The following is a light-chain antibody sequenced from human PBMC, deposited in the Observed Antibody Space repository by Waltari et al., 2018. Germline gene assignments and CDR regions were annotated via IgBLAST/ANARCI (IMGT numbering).Light chain of an antibody. J-gene: IGKJ1*01. CDR2: DAS. V-gene: IGKV3-20*01. CDR3: QQYGALPWT. Sequence: EVVLTQSSGTLSLSPGERATLSCRASQSVTANYLAWYQQTPGQAPRLLIYDASTRATDIPDRFRGSGSGTDFTLTISRVEPEDFAVYHCQQYGALPWTFGQGTKL. CDR1: QSVTANY.